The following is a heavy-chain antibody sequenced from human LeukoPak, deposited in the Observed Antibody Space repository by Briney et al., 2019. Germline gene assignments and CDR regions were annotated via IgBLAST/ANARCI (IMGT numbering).Heavy chain of an antibody. CDR3: ARRGRALRYFDWLSTPFDT. Sequence: SETLTLTCAVYGGSFSGYYWSWIRQPPGKGREWIGEMNHSGSTNYNPALKSRVTISLDTSKNQFSLKLSSVTAADTAVYYCARRGRALRYFDWLSTPFDTWGQGTLVTVSS. CDR2: MNHSGST. D-gene: IGHD3-9*01. V-gene: IGHV4-34*01. J-gene: IGHJ5*02. CDR1: GGSFSGYY.